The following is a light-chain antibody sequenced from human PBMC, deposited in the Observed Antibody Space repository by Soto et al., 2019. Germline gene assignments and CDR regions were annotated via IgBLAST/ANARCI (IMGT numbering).Light chain of an antibody. J-gene: IGKJ4*02. CDR2: HAS. Sequence: IVLAQATGTLSLSPGERPTLSCRASRSVISYLAWYQQKPGQAPRLLIYHASNRATGIPARFSGSGSGTDFSLTISSLEPEDVAVYYCQQRSSWPLTFGGGTKVDVK. CDR1: RSVISY. V-gene: IGKV3-11*01. CDR3: QQRSSWPLT.